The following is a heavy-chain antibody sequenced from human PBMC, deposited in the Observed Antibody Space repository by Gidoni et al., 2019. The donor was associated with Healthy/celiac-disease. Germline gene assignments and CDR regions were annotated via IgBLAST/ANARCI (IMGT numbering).Heavy chain of an antibody. CDR3: ARDRWGDIVVVPAAMSGYFDY. D-gene: IGHD2-2*01. CDR1: GFTFSSYA. Sequence: QVQLVESGGGVVQPGRSLRLSCAASGFTFSSYAMHWVRQAPGKGLEWVAVISYDGSNKYYADSVKGRFTISRDNSKNTLYLQMNSLRAEDTAVYYCARDRWGDIVVVPAAMSGYFDYWGQGTLVTVSS. CDR2: ISYDGSNK. J-gene: IGHJ4*02. V-gene: IGHV3-30-3*01.